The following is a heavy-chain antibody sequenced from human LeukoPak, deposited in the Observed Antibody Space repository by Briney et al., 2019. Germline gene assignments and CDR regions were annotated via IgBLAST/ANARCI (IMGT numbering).Heavy chain of an antibody. Sequence: SETLSLTCVVSGGSISSFYWSWIQQPPGKALEWIGYIYSSGSTSYNPSLKSRVTISVDTSKNQFSLRLSSVTAADTAVYYCARKGVAAGLDYWGQGTLVTVSS. CDR3: ARKGVAAGLDY. CDR1: GGSISSFY. J-gene: IGHJ4*02. D-gene: IGHD6-13*01. CDR2: IYSSGST. V-gene: IGHV4-59*01.